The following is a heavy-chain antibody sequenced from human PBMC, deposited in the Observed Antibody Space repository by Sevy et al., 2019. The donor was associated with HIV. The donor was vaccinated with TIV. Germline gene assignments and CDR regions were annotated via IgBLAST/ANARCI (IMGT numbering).Heavy chain of an antibody. CDR2: ISSSSSTI. J-gene: IGHJ4*02. V-gene: IGHV3-48*02. CDR3: ARVGTAMAFDY. Sequence: GGSLRLSCAASGFTFSSYSMNWVRQAPGKGLEWVSYISSSSSTIYYADSVKGRFTISRDNAKNSLYLQMNSQRDEDTAVYYCARVGTAMAFDYWGQGTLVTVSS. CDR1: GFTFSSYS. D-gene: IGHD5-18*01.